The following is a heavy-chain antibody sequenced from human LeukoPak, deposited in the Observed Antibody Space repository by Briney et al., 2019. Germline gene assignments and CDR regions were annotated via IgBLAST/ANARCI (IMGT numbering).Heavy chain of an antibody. J-gene: IGHJ4*02. CDR1: GDSVSSNSAA. Sequence: SQTLSLTCAISGDSVSSNSAAWNWIRQSPSRGLEWLGRTYYKSKWYNDYALSVKSRITINPDTSRNQFSLQLNSVTAADTAVYYCARLELYPRYYFDYWGQGTLVTVSS. CDR2: TYYKSKWYN. CDR3: ARLELYPRYYFDY. D-gene: IGHD2-8*01. V-gene: IGHV6-1*01.